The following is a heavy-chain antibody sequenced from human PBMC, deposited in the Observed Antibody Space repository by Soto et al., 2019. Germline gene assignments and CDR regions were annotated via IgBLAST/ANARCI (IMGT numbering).Heavy chain of an antibody. CDR3: AHGGVPAAVPRWGFDY. Sequence: PGGSQRLSSTASGLTCGNYAVSWVLQAPRKRLEWVSAVRGDGGSTYYADSVKGRFTISRDNSKDTLFLQMNSLRVEDTALYYCAHGGVPAAVPRWGFDYWGQGTLVTVSS. D-gene: IGHD2-2*01. CDR1: GLTCGNYA. V-gene: IGHV3-23*01. CDR2: VRGDGGST. J-gene: IGHJ4*02.